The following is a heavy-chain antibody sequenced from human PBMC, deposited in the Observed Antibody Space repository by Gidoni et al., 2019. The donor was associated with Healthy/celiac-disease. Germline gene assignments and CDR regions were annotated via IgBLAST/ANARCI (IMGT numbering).Heavy chain of an antibody. D-gene: IGHD2-15*01. V-gene: IGHV3-21*01. CDR3: ARDRGYCSGGSCLPNFDY. Sequence: EVQLVESGGGLVKPGGSLRLSCAASGFTFSSYSMNWVRQAPGKGLEWVSSISSSSSYIYYADSVKGRFTISRDNAKNSLYLQMNSLRAEDTAVYYCARDRGYCSGGSCLPNFDYWGQGTLVTVSS. J-gene: IGHJ4*02. CDR2: ISSSSSYI. CDR1: GFTFSSYS.